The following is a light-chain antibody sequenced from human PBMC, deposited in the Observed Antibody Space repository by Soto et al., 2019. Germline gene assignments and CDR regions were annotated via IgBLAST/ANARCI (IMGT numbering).Light chain of an antibody. Sequence: SVLTQPASGSGSPGQSIAISCTGTSSDVGSYNLVSWYQQHPGKAPKLMIYEGSKRPSGVSNRFSGSKSGNTASLTISGLQAEDEADYYCCSYAGSSTSIFGTVTKVTVL. CDR1: SSDVGSYNL. V-gene: IGLV2-23*01. CDR2: EGS. J-gene: IGLJ1*01. CDR3: CSYAGSSTSI.